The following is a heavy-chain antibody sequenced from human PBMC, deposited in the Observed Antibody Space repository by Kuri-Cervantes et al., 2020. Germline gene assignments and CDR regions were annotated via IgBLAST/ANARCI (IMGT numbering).Heavy chain of an antibody. Sequence: SVKVSFKASGYNFTCRCLHWVRLAPGQALEWMGWITHFNGNTNYAQKIQDRVTITRERSMSTAYMELNSLRSNDTAVYYCARGRGGQWLSSSDYYYYMDVWGKGTTVTVSS. D-gene: IGHD6-19*01. J-gene: IGHJ6*03. CDR2: ITHFNGNT. V-gene: IGHV1-45*02. CDR1: GYNFTCRC. CDR3: ARGRGGQWLSSSDYYYYMDV.